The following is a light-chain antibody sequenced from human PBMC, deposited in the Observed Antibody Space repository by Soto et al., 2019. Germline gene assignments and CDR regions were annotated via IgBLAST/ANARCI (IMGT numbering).Light chain of an antibody. CDR3: SSYAGLNILV. CDR1: SSDVGGYNY. CDR2: EVT. J-gene: IGLJ3*02. V-gene: IGLV2-8*01. Sequence: QSALTQPPSASGSPGQSVTISCTGTSSDVGGYNYVSWYQQHPGKVPKLMIYEVTKRHSGVPDRFSGSKSGNTASLTVSGLQAEDEAYYYCSSYAGLNILVLGGGTKRTV.